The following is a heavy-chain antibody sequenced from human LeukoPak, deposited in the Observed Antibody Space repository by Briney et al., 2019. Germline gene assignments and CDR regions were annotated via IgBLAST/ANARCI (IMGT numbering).Heavy chain of an antibody. D-gene: IGHD6-13*01. Sequence: GGSLRLSCAGSGFAFSEYWMHWARQTPEKGLMWVSRINDGGTYTAYADSVKGRFTISRDNAKNSLYLQMNSLRAEDTAVYYCAREDGYSSSWYSDYWGQGTLVTVSS. V-gene: IGHV3-21*04. CDR3: AREDGYSSSWYSDY. CDR2: INDGGTYT. J-gene: IGHJ4*02. CDR1: GFAFSEYW.